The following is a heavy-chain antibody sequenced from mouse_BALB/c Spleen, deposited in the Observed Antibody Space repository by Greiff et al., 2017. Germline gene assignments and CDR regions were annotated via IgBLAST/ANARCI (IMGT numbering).Heavy chain of an antibody. Sequence: EVKLVESGPSLVKPSQSLSLSCSASGYTFTSCYWNWIRKFPGNKLEYMGYISHSGSTYYNPSHKSRISIIRDTSKNLYYLQLNSVTTEDTASYYGASEGPHYYGSPFAYWGQGTLVTVSA. V-gene: IGHV3-8*02. CDR3: ASEGPHYYGSPFAY. D-gene: IGHD1-1*01. CDR2: ISHSGST. CDR1: GYTFTSCY. J-gene: IGHJ3*01.